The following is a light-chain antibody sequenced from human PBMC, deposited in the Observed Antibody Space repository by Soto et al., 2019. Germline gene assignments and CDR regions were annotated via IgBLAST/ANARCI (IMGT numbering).Light chain of an antibody. Sequence: DIQLTQSPSSLSASVGDRVNITCRATQGIYNYLAWYQQKPGKVPKLVINAASTLQSGVPSRFSGSGSGTDFTLTISSLQPEDVATYYCQKYNSAPLTFGPGTKVEIK. J-gene: IGKJ3*01. CDR1: QGIYNY. CDR2: AAS. V-gene: IGKV1-27*01. CDR3: QKYNSAPLT.